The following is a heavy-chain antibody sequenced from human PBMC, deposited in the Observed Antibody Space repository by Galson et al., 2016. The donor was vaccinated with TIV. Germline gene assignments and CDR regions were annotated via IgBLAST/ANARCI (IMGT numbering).Heavy chain of an antibody. D-gene: IGHD3-22*01. J-gene: IGHJ4*02. Sequence: SVKVSCKASGGIFIGYGISWVRQAPGQGLEWMGRIIPLFGIVSYAQRFQGRVAIIADKSTGTTYMELSSLRSEDTAVYYCVRSGTDYYDSSGDNWGQGTLDTVSS. CDR1: GGIFIGYG. CDR3: VRSGTDYYDSSGDN. CDR2: IIPLFGIV. V-gene: IGHV1-69*04.